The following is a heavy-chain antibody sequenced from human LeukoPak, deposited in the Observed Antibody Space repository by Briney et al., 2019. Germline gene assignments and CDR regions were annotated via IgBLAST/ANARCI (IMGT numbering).Heavy chain of an antibody. Sequence: GGSLRLSCAASGFTFSSYAMSWVRQAPGKGLEWVSAISGSGGSTYYADSVKGRFTISRDNSKNTLYLQMNSLRAEGTAVYYCAKDNSDGDYRWVYYYYGMDAWGQGTTVTVSS. D-gene: IGHD4-17*01. V-gene: IGHV3-23*01. CDR1: GFTFSSYA. J-gene: IGHJ6*02. CDR3: AKDNSDGDYRWVYYYYGMDA. CDR2: ISGSGGST.